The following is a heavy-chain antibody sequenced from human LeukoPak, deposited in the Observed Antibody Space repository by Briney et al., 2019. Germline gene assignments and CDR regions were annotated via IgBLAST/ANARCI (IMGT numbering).Heavy chain of an antibody. J-gene: IGHJ6*03. CDR1: GFTFTNAG. CDR3: ARLAGAYYYYYYMDV. Sequence: GSLRLSCAASGFTFTNAGMTWVRQAPGKGLEWIGEIIHSGSTNYNPSLKSRVTISVDTSKNQFSLKLSSVTAADTAVYYCARLAGAYYYYYYMDVWGKGTTVTVSS. V-gene: IGHV4-34*12. CDR2: IIHSGST. D-gene: IGHD6-19*01.